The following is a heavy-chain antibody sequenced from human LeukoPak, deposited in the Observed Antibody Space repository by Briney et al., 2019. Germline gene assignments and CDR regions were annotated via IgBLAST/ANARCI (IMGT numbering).Heavy chain of an antibody. D-gene: IGHD3-22*01. V-gene: IGHV4-34*01. J-gene: IGHJ4*02. CDR1: GFTFSSYS. CDR3: ARRRTLQWLLKNHYFDY. CDR2: INHSGST. Sequence: GSLRLSCAASGFTFSSYSMNWVRQPPGKGLEWIGEINHSGSTNYNPSLKSRVTISVDTSKNQFSLKLSSVTAADTAVYYCARRRTLQWLLKNHYFDYWGQGTLVTVSS.